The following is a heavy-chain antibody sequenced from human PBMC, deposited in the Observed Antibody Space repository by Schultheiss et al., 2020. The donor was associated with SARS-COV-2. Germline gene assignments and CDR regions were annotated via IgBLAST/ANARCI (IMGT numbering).Heavy chain of an antibody. CDR3: ARVGAWDLGSLSYYYYYMDV. D-gene: IGHD3-16*01. Sequence: GSLKISCAASGFTFRSYAMHWVRQAPGKGLEWVAVISYDGSNKYYADSVKGRFTISRDNAKNSLYLQMNSLRAEDTAVYYCARVGAWDLGSLSYYYYYMDVWGKGTTVTVSS. V-gene: IGHV3-30*07. J-gene: IGHJ6*03. CDR1: GFTFRSYA. CDR2: ISYDGSNK.